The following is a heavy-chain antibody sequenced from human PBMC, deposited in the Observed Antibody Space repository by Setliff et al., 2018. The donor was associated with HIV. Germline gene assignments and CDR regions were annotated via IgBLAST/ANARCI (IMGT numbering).Heavy chain of an antibody. J-gene: IGHJ3*01. CDR2: FYNRGNT. V-gene: IGHV4-61*02. CDR3: ARDGWDVDTAMVGL. D-gene: IGHD5-18*01. Sequence: PSETLSLTCTVSGGSISSGSYYWSWIRQPAGKGLEWIGRFYNRGNTYYDPSLKSRVIMAVDTSKNQFSLKLSSVTAADTAVYYCARDGWDVDTAMVGLWGQGTMVTVSS. CDR1: GGSISSGSYY.